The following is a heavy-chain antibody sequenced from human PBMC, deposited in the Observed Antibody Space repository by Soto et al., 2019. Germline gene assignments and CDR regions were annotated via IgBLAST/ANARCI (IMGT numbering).Heavy chain of an antibody. D-gene: IGHD3-3*02. CDR3: ARYIFCQGFKP. Sequence: QVQLVQPGAEVRKPGASVKVSCKASGDSFRNFDFNWVRQPSGQGLEWIGWMRADSGDTGHAQKFQGRVTMTRDTSMSTAYMELSSLRVEDTAVYYCARYIFCQGFKPWGQGTLVFVSS. CDR2: MRADSGDT. V-gene: IGHV1-8*01. J-gene: IGHJ5*02. CDR1: GDSFRNFD.